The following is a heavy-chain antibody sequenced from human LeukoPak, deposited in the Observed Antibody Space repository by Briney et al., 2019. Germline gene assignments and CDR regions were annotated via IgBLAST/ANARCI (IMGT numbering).Heavy chain of an antibody. CDR3: ARSGIEAAAYFDY. J-gene: IGHJ4*02. CDR1: GYTFTSYG. CDR2: TNPNGGGT. V-gene: IGHV1-2*02. D-gene: IGHD6-13*01. Sequence: ASVKVSCKASGYTFTSYGISWVRQAPGQGLEWMGWTNPNGGGTNYAQKFQDRVTMTRDTSISTAYMELSRLRSDDTAVYYCARSGIEAAAYFDYWGQGTLVTVSS.